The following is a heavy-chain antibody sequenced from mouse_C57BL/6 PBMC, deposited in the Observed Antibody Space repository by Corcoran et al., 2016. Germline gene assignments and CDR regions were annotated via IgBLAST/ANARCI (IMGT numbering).Heavy chain of an antibody. D-gene: IGHD2-4*01. Sequence: QVTLKESGPGILQSSQTLSLTCSFSGLSLSTSGMGVSWIRQPSGKGLEWLAHIYWDDDKRYNPSLTSRLTISKDTSRNQVFLKITSVDTADTATYYCARRGDYAWFAYWGQGTLVTVSA. V-gene: IGHV8-12*01. J-gene: IGHJ3*01. CDR3: ARRGDYAWFAY. CDR2: IYWDDDK. CDR1: GLSLSTSGMG.